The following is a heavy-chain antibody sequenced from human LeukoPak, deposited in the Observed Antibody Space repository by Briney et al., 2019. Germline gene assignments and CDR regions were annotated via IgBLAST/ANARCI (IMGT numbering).Heavy chain of an antibody. D-gene: IGHD5-18*01. V-gene: IGHV1-18*01. CDR1: GYTFSTYG. J-gene: IGHJ6*02. Sequence: GASVKVSCKASGYTFSTYGISWVRQAPGQGLEWMGWISAYNGYTNYAQKVQGRVTMTTDTSTSTAYMEVRSPRSDDTAVYYCARVSRDTADSYYGMDVWGQGTTVTVSS. CDR3: ARVSRDTADSYYGMDV. CDR2: ISAYNGYT.